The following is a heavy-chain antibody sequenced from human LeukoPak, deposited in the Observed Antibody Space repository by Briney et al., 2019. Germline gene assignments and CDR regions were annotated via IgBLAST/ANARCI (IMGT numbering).Heavy chain of an antibody. J-gene: IGHJ4*02. D-gene: IGHD3-10*01. Sequence: GGSLRLSCVASGFTFSTYAMSWVRQAPGKGLEWVSSLGGGGADTFYADSVKGRFTISRDNSKNTLYLQMNSLRAEDTAVYYCAKGGILWFGEPQSHFDYWGQGTLVTVSP. CDR1: GFTFSTYA. CDR3: AKGGILWFGEPQSHFDY. V-gene: IGHV3-23*01. CDR2: LGGGGADT.